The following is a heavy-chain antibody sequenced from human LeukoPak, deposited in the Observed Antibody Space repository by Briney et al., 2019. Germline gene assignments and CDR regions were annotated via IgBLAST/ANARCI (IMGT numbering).Heavy chain of an antibody. D-gene: IGHD2-2*01. CDR1: GFTFSSYA. J-gene: IGHJ3*02. V-gene: IGHV3-64D*06. CDR3: VKDRGDCSSTSCYDAFDI. CDR2: ISSNGGST. Sequence: GGSLRLSCSASGFTFSSYAMHWVRPASGKGLEYVSAISSNGGSTYYADSVKGRFTISRDNSKNTLYLQMSSLRAEDTAVYYCVKDRGDCSSTSCYDAFDIWGQGTMVTVSS.